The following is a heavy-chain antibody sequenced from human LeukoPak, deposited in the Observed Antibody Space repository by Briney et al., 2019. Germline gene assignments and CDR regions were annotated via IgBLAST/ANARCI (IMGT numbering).Heavy chain of an antibody. J-gene: IGHJ4*02. V-gene: IGHV3-53*01. Sequence: GGSLRLSCAASGFTVSSNYMSWVRQAPGKGLEWVSVIYSGGSTYYADSVKGRFTVSRDNAKNSLYLQMSSLRAEDTAVYYCARVATHSPFDYWGQGTLVTVSS. CDR3: ARVATHSPFDY. CDR1: GFTVSSNY. CDR2: IYSGGST. D-gene: IGHD5-12*01.